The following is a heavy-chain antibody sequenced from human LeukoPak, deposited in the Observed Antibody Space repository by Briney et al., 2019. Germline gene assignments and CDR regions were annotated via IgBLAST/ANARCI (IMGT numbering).Heavy chain of an antibody. V-gene: IGHV3-7*03. CDR2: IRQDGSEK. CDR1: GFTLSSYW. D-gene: IGHD3-16*01. Sequence: GGSLRLSCAASGFTLSSYWMSWVRQAPGKGLEWVANIRQDGSEKYYVDSVKGRFTISRDNGKNSLYLQMNSLRAEDTALYYCARGYMITFGGVPYYMDVWGKGTTVTVSS. CDR3: ARGYMITFGGVPYYMDV. J-gene: IGHJ6*03.